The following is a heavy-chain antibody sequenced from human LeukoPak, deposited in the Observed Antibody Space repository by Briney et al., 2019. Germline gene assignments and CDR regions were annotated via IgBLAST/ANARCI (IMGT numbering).Heavy chain of an antibody. CDR1: GGSISSGDYY. CDR3: ARLPYYDSSGYFFPFYY. CDR2: SYYSEST. D-gene: IGHD3-22*01. J-gene: IGHJ4*02. V-gene: IGHV4-30-4*01. Sequence: PSQTLSLTCTVSGGSISSGDYYWSWIRQPPGKGLEWYGYSYYSESTYYNPSLKSRVTISVDTSKNQFSLKLSSVNAADTAVYYCARLPYYDSSGYFFPFYYWGQGTLVTVSS.